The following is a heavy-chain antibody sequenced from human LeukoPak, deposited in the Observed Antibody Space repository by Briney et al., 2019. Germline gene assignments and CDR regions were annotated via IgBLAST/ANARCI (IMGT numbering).Heavy chain of an antibody. J-gene: IGHJ4*02. CDR3: ARDGSSSWYNL. Sequence: ASVKVSCKASGYTFTSYGISWLRQPPGQGLEWVGLISLANGNTNYAQRLQVRVTMTTDTSTSTAYKELRSLISDDTAVYYCARDGSSSWYNLWGQGNLVTVSS. V-gene: IGHV1-18*01. D-gene: IGHD6-13*01. CDR2: ISLANGNT. CDR1: GYTFTSYG.